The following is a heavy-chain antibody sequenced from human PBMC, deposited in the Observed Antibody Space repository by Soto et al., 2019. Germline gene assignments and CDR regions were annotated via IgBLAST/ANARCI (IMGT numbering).Heavy chain of an antibody. Sequence: EVQLLESGGGLVQPGGSLRLSCAASGFTFSSYAMSWVRQAPGKGLEWVSAISGSGVRTYYADSVKGRFTISRDNSKNPQYLQMNSLRAEDTAVYYCAKEHHYSSSWSEFDYWGQGTLVTVSS. J-gene: IGHJ4*02. V-gene: IGHV3-23*01. CDR2: ISGSGVRT. D-gene: IGHD6-13*01. CDR3: AKEHHYSSSWSEFDY. CDR1: GFTFSSYA.